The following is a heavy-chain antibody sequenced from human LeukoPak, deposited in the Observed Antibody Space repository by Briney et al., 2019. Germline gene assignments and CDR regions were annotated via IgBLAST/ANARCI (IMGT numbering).Heavy chain of an antibody. CDR3: ARSSGRSPFDM. J-gene: IGHJ3*02. Sequence: GGSLRLSCAASGFTFSSDWMHWVRQGPGKGLVWVSRVNSDGGSTNYADSVKGRFTISRDNAKSTLYLQMNSLRADDTAVYYCARSSGRSPFDMWGQGTMVTVSS. CDR2: VNSDGGST. D-gene: IGHD6-19*01. CDR1: GFTFSSDW. V-gene: IGHV3-74*01.